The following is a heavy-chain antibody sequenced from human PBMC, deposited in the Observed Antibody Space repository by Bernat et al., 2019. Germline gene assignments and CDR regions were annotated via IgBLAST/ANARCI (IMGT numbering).Heavy chain of an antibody. CDR2: IYYSGST. D-gene: IGHD3-3*01. CDR1: GGSISSSSYY. J-gene: IGHJ4*02. Sequence: QLQLQESGPGLVKPSETLSLTCTVSGGSISSSSYYWGWIRQPPGKGLEWSGSIYYSGSTYYNPSLKSRVTISVDTSKNQFSLKLSSVTAADTAVYYCARLLRSLYYFDYWGQGTLVTVSS. V-gene: IGHV4-39*01. CDR3: ARLLRSLYYFDY.